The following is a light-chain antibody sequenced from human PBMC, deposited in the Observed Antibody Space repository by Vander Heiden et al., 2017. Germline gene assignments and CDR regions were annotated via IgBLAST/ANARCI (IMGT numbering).Light chain of an antibody. CDR1: SLRNYY. J-gene: IGLJ2*01. CDR2: GNN. Sequence: SSELTQEPAVSVALGQTVRITCQGDSLRNYYASWYQQKPGQAPLLVIYGNNNRPSGIPDRFSGSRSGDTTSLTTTGAQARDEADYYCNSRDTSGDHVVFGGGTKLTVL. CDR3: NSRDTSGDHVV. V-gene: IGLV3-19*01.